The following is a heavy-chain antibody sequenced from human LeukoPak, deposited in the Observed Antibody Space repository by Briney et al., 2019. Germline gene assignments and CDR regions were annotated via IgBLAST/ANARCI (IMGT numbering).Heavy chain of an antibody. J-gene: IGHJ6*02. Sequence: GGSLRLSCAASGFTFSTYWMTWVRQAPGKGLEWVANIKEDGSEKYYVDSVKGRFTISRDNAKNSLYLQMNSLRAEDTAVYYCARGSGRYFDWLLSPGYYGMDVWGQGTTVTVSS. D-gene: IGHD3-9*01. CDR3: ARGSGRYFDWLLSPGYYGMDV. CDR2: IKEDGSEK. V-gene: IGHV3-7*02. CDR1: GFTFSTYW.